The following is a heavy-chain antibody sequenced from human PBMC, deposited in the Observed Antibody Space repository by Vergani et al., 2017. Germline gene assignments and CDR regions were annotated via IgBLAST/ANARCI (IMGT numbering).Heavy chain of an antibody. V-gene: IGHV3-30*03. Sequence: QVQLVESGGGVVQPGRSLRLSCAASGFTFSSYGMHWVRQAPGKGLEWVAVISYDGSNKYYADSVKGRFTISRDNSKNTLYLQMNSLRAEDTAVYYCARGVGYCSGGSCYSYYFDYWGQGTLVTVSS. D-gene: IGHD2-15*01. J-gene: IGHJ4*02. CDR3: ARGVGYCSGGSCYSYYFDY. CDR2: ISYDGSNK. CDR1: GFTFSSYG.